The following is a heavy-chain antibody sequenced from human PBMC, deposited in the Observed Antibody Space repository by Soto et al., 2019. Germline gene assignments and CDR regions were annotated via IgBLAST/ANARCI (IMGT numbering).Heavy chain of an antibody. Sequence: EVQLVESGGGLVKPGGSLRLSCAASGFTLTTYSMNWVRQASGKGLEWVASISSSSSHIYYADSVKGRFTISRDSAETSLYLQMNSLRPEDTAFYYCAKDKTPRAYRGYEPSLNHWGQRTLVTVSS. J-gene: IGHJ5*02. CDR1: GFTLTTYS. D-gene: IGHD5-12*01. CDR3: AKDKTPRAYRGYEPSLNH. V-gene: IGHV3-21*02. CDR2: ISSSSSHI.